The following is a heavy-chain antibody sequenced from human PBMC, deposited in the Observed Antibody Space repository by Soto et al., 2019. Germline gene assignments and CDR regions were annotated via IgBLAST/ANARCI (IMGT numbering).Heavy chain of an antibody. J-gene: IGHJ3*02. CDR3: TIGSWSGEVFDI. Sequence: QVQLVQSGAEVKKPGSSVKVSCKDSGGTFSSYSMFWVRQAPGQGLEWMGRIIPMLGIRNYAQRFQDRVTLTADKSTATAHMELSSLRSEDTALYYCTIGSWSGEVFDIWGQGTMGTVSS. D-gene: IGHD2-21*01. CDR2: IIPMLGIR. CDR1: GGTFSSYS. V-gene: IGHV1-69*02.